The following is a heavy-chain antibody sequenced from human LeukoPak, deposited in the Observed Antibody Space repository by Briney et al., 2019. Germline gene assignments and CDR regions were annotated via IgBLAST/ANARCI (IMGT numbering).Heavy chain of an antibody. D-gene: IGHD6-13*01. V-gene: IGHV1-2*04. CDR1: GYTFTGYY. CDR2: INPNSGGT. CDR3: ARVIAAAGSDAFDI. J-gene: IGHJ3*02. Sequence: ASVKVSCKASGYTFTGYYMHWVRQAPGQGLEWMGWINPNSGGTNYAQKFQGWVTMTRDTSISTAYMELSRLRSDDTAVYYCARVIAAAGSDAFDIWGQGTMVTVSS.